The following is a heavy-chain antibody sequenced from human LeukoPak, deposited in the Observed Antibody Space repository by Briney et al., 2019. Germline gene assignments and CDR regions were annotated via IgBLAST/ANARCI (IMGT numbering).Heavy chain of an antibody. Sequence: ASVNVSCKASGYMFTGYHMHWVRQAPGQGLEWMGIINPSGGSTTYAQKFQGRVTMTRDTSTSTVYMELSSLRSEDTAVYYCARGYGDYAYWGQGTLVTVSS. CDR3: ARGYGDYAY. J-gene: IGHJ4*02. CDR1: GYMFTGYH. CDR2: INPSGGST. D-gene: IGHD4-17*01. V-gene: IGHV1-46*01.